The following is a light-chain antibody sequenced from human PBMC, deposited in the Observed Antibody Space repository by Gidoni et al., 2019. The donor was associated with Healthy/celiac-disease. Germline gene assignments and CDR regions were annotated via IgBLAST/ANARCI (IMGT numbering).Light chain of an antibody. CDR1: QSISSY. Sequence: DSQMTQSPSSLSASVGDRVTITCRASQSISSYLNWYQQKPGKAPKLLIYAASSLQSGVPSRFSGSGSGTDFTLTISSLQPEDFATYYCQQCYSSPLTFXPXTKVDIK. CDR2: AAS. V-gene: IGKV1-39*01. J-gene: IGKJ3*01. CDR3: QQCYSSPLT.